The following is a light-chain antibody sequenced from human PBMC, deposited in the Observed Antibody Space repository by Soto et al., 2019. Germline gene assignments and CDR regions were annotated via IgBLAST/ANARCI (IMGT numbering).Light chain of an antibody. V-gene: IGKV1-5*03. CDR3: QQYNRYSYT. J-gene: IGKJ2*01. CDR1: QSISTW. Sequence: DIQMTQSPSTLSASVRDRVTITCRASQSISTWLAWYQQKPGKAPKLLLYKASTLESGVPSRFSGSGSGTEFTLTISSLQPDDFATYYCQQYNRYSYTFGQGTKLEIK. CDR2: KAS.